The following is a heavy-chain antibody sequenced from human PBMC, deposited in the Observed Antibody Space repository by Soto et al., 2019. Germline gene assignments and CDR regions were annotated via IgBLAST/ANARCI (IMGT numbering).Heavy chain of an antibody. D-gene: IGHD3-22*01. CDR1: GDSITRSNFY. Sequence: SETLSLTCTVSGDSITRSNFYWGWIRQPPGKGLGWIGSIYYSGSTYYNPSLKSRVTISVDTSKNQFSLKLSSVTAADTAVYYCARQSRRLLPNWFDPWGQGTLVTVSS. CDR3: ARQSRRLLPNWFDP. J-gene: IGHJ5*02. V-gene: IGHV4-39*01. CDR2: IYYSGST.